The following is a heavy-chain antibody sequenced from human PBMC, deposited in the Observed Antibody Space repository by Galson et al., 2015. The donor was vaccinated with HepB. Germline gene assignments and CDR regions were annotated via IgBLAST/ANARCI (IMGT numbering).Heavy chain of an antibody. CDR1: GFTFSSYA. J-gene: IGHJ3*02. Sequence: SLRLSCAASGFTFSSYAMHWVRQAPGKGLEWVAVISYDGSNKYYADSVKGRFTISRDNSKNTLYLQMNSLRAEDTAVYYCAREFVPYTAMVMGDYAFDIWGQGTMVTVSS. V-gene: IGHV3-30*04. D-gene: IGHD5-18*01. CDR2: ISYDGSNK. CDR3: AREFVPYTAMVMGDYAFDI.